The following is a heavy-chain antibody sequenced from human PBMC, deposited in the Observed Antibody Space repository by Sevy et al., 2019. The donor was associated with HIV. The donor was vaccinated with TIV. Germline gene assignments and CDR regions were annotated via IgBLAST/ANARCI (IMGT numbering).Heavy chain of an antibody. CDR2: INPNSGDT. CDR3: ARDMELVNEGTQEFYY. Sequence: ASVKVSCKASGYTFTGYFMHWVRQAPGQGLEWMGWINPNSGDTNYAQKFQDRVTMTRDTSINTVYMELSRLRSDDTALYYCARDMELVNEGTQEFYYWGQGTLVTVSS. D-gene: IGHD1-7*01. CDR1: GYTFTGYF. J-gene: IGHJ4*02. V-gene: IGHV1-2*02.